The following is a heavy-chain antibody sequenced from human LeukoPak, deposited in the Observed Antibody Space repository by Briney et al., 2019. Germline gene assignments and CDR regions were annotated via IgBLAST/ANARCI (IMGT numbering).Heavy chain of an antibody. CDR2: ISSSSNYI. D-gene: IGHD3-22*01. CDR3: ARGEIVVSH. V-gene: IGHV3-21*04. CDR1: GFTFSIYS. Sequence: GGSLRLSCAASGFTFSIYSMNWVRQAPGKGLEWVSSISSSSNYIYYADSLKGRFTISRDNAKNSLYLQMSSLRAEDTAVYYCARGEIVVSHWGQGTLVTVSS. J-gene: IGHJ4*02.